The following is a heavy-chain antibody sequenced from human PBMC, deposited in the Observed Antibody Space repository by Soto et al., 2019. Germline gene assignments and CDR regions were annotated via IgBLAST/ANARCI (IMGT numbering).Heavy chain of an antibody. D-gene: IGHD2-8*02. J-gene: IGHJ6*02. CDR3: ARADKYTGPMDV. V-gene: IGHV3-7*03. CDR1: GFTLSDCC. Sequence: XVSLRLSCAASGFTLSDCCMTWVRQAPGKGLEWVANIKQDGSEKSYVDSVKGRFTISRDNAKNSLYLQMDSLRAEDTAVYYCARADKYTGPMDVCGQRTTVTVSS. CDR2: IKQDGSEK.